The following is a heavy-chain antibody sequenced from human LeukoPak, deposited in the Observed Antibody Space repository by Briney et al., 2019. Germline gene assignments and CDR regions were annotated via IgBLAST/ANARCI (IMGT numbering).Heavy chain of an antibody. CDR2: ISGSGGST. V-gene: IGHV3-23*01. CDR3: ARLLSNYYDSSCYTQHDAFDI. J-gene: IGHJ3*02. D-gene: IGHD3-22*01. CDR1: GFTFSSYG. Sequence: GGSLRLSCAASGFTFSSYGMSWVRQAPGKGLEWVSAISGSGGSTYYADSVKGRFTISRDNSKNTLYLQMNSLRAEDTAVYYCARLLSNYYDSSCYTQHDAFDIWGQGTMVTVSS.